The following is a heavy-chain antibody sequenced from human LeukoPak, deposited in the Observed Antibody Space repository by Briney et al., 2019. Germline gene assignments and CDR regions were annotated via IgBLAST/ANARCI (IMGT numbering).Heavy chain of an antibody. V-gene: IGHV4-38-2*01. CDR1: GFSISSRYY. D-gene: IGHD3-10*01. J-gene: IGHJ4*02. CDR3: AAYGRWAVSLSYRYFDY. CDR2: ISHGVNT. Sequence: KPSETLSLTCVVSGFSISSRYYWGWIRQPPGEGLELIGSISHGVNTFYNSSFQSRATISADTSNNQFSLKLRSVTAADTAVYYCAAYGRWAVSLSYRYFDYWGPGTLVTVSS.